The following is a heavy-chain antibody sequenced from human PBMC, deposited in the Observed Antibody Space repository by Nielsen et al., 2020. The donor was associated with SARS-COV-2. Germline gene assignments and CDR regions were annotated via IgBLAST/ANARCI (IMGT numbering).Heavy chain of an antibody. Sequence: SETLSLTCTVSGASISSGGYFWSWIRQHPGKGLEWIGYIYFTGRTSYNQSLKSRVAMSVDTSKNLFSLDLKSVTAADTAVYYCAREASGYDHYKYGMDVWGLGATVTVSS. CDR1: GASISSGGYF. D-gene: IGHD5-12*01. J-gene: IGHJ6*02. CDR3: AREASGYDHYKYGMDV. CDR2: IYFTGRT. V-gene: IGHV4-31*03.